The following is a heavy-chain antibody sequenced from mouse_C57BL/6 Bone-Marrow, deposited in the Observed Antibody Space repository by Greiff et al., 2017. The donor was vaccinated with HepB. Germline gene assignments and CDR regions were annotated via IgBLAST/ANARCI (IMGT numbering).Heavy chain of an antibody. J-gene: IGHJ2*01. CDR2: INPYNGGT. D-gene: IGHD1-1*01. V-gene: IGHV1-19*01. Sequence: EVKLQESGPVLVKPGASVKMSCKASGYTFTDYYMNWVKQSHGKSLEWIGVINPYNGGTSYNQKFKGKATLTVDKSSSTAYMELNSLTSEGSAVYYCARSGLYYYGSNWGQGTTLTVSS. CDR3: ARSGLYYYGSN. CDR1: GYTFTDYY.